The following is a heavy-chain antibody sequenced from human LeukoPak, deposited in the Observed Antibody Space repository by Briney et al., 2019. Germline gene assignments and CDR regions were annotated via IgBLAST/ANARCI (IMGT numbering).Heavy chain of an antibody. CDR1: GFTFSSYW. V-gene: IGHV3-7*03. Sequence: GGSLRLSCAASGFTFSSYWMSWVRQAPGKGLEWVANIKQDGSEKYYVDSVKGRFTISRDNAKNSLYLQMNSLRAEDTAVYYCARGNFLEWLLWPYYYYYGMDVWGQGTTVTVSS. CDR2: IKQDGSEK. D-gene: IGHD3-3*01. J-gene: IGHJ6*02. CDR3: ARGNFLEWLLWPYYYYYGMDV.